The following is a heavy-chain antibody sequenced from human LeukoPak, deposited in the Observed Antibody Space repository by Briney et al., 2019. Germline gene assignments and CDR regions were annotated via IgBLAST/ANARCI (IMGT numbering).Heavy chain of an antibody. CDR1: GFLVSSKY. J-gene: IGHJ4*02. CDR3: VRADDYGDYPYYFDS. Sequence: QTGGSLRLSCAASGFLVSSKYMSWVRQAPGKGLEWVSVIYSGGSTYYADSVKGRFTISRDNSKNTVYLQMNSLRAEDTAVYYCVRADDYGDYPYYFDSWGQGTLVTVSS. V-gene: IGHV3-66*01. CDR2: IYSGGST. D-gene: IGHD4-17*01.